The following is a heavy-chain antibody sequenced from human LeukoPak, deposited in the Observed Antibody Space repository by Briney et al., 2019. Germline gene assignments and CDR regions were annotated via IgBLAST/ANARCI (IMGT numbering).Heavy chain of an antibody. V-gene: IGHV4-4*07. J-gene: IGHJ2*01. Sequence: SETLSLTCTVSGGSISSYCWSWIRQPAGKGLEWIGRIYTSGSTNYNPSLKSRVTMSVDTSKNQFSLKLSSVTAADTAVYYCARGADILTGYYDWYFDLWGRGTLVTVSS. CDR3: ARGADILTGYYDWYFDL. CDR1: GGSISSYC. CDR2: IYTSGST. D-gene: IGHD3-9*01.